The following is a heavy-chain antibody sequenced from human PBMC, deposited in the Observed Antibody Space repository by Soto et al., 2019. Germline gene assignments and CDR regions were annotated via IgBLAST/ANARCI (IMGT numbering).Heavy chain of an antibody. D-gene: IGHD2-15*01. CDR1: GFTFSSYW. V-gene: IGHV3-74*01. CDR3: ARGPVVAATRANHLCVY. Sequence: EVQLVESGGGLVQPGGSLRLSCAASGFTFSSYWMHWVRQAPGKGLVWVSRINSDGSSTSYADSVKGRFTISRDNAKNTLYLQMNSLRAEDTAVYYCARGPVVAATRANHLCVYWGQGTLVTVSS. J-gene: IGHJ4*02. CDR2: INSDGSST.